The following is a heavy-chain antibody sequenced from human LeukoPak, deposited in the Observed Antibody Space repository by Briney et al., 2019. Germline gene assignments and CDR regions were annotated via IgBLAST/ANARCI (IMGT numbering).Heavy chain of an antibody. CDR2: INHSGGT. D-gene: IGHD3-10*01. CDR3: ARQGDYYGSGSYLSPFDP. J-gene: IGHJ5*02. Sequence: SETLSLTCAVYGGSFSGYYWSWIRQPPGKGLEWIGEINHSGGTNYSPSPKSRVTISVDTSKNQFSLKLSSVTAADTAVYYCARQGDYYGSGSYLSPFDPWGQGTLVTVSP. V-gene: IGHV4-34*01. CDR1: GGSFSGYY.